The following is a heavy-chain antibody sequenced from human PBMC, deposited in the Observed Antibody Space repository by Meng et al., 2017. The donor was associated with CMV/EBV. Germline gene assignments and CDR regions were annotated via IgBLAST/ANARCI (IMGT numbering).Heavy chain of an antibody. Sequence: GGSLRLSCAASGFTFSSYSMNWVRQAPGKGLEWVSYISSSSSTIYYADSVKGRFTIARDNAKNSLYLQMNSLRAEDTAVYYCARDDYYDSSGYYASEEEGRDGGGKG. J-gene: IGHJ6*03. CDR2: ISSSSSTI. V-gene: IGHV3-48*04. CDR3: ARDDYYDSSGYYASEEEGRDG. CDR1: GFTFSSYS. D-gene: IGHD3-22*01.